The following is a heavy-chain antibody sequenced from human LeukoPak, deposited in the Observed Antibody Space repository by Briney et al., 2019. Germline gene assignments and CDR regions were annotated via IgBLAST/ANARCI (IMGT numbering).Heavy chain of an antibody. D-gene: IGHD6-19*01. V-gene: IGHV7-4-1*02. CDR3: ARDYSSGRYTYYYYYYMDV. Sequence: GASVKVSCKASGYTFTTYAMNWVRQAPGQGLEWMGWINTNTGNPTYAQGFTGRFVFSLDTSVSTAYLQISSLKAEDTAVYYCARDYSSGRYTYYYYYYMDVWGKGTTVTVSS. CDR1: GYTFTTYA. J-gene: IGHJ6*03. CDR2: INTNTGNP.